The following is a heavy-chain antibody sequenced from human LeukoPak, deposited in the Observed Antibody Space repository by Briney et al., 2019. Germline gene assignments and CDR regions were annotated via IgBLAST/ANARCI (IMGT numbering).Heavy chain of an antibody. CDR2: ISWNSGSI. CDR1: GFTIDDYA. CDR3: AKGFGYSSSWYVSYFDY. Sequence: GGSLRLSCAASGFTIDDYAMHWVRQAPGKGLEWVSGISWNSGSIGYADSVKGRFTISRDNAKNSLYLQMNSLRAEDTALYYCAKGFGYSSSWYVSYFDYWGQGTLVTVSS. J-gene: IGHJ4*02. D-gene: IGHD6-13*01. V-gene: IGHV3-9*01.